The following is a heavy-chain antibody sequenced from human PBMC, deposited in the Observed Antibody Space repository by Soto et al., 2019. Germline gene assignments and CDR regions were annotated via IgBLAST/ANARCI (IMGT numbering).Heavy chain of an antibody. Sequence: SETLSLTCTVSSGSISSSYRSWIRQPPGKGLEWIGYMYYSGSPSYNPSFKSRVSISMNTSKNQFSLKLSSVTAADTAVYYCARDRRGDSYGFFDYWGQGALVTVS. CDR2: MYYSGSP. V-gene: IGHV4-59*01. CDR1: SGSISSSY. CDR3: ARDRRGDSYGFFDY. D-gene: IGHD5-18*01. J-gene: IGHJ4*02.